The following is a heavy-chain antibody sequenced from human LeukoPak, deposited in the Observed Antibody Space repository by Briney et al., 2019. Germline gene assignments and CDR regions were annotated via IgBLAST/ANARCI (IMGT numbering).Heavy chain of an antibody. CDR1: GFTFSSYA. D-gene: IGHD3-3*01. CDR3: AKEAPFGVVPRYFDY. CDR2: INSDGSST. V-gene: IGHV3-74*01. Sequence: GGSLRLSCAASGFTFSSYAMHWVRQAPGKGLVWVSRINSDGSSTSYADSVKGRFTISRDNSKNTLYLQMNSLRAEDTAVYYCAKEAPFGVVPRYFDYWGQGTLVTVSS. J-gene: IGHJ4*02.